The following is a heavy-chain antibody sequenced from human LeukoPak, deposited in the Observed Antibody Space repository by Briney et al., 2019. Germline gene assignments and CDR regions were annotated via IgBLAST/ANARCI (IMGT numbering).Heavy chain of an antibody. CDR3: ARGRYSNYVDY. CDR2: INHSGST. CDR1: GGSFSGYY. D-gene: IGHD4-11*01. V-gene: IGHV4-34*01. Sequence: SETLSLTXAVYGGSFSGYYWSWIRQPPGKGLEWIGEINHSGSTNYNPSLKSRVTISVDTSKNQFSLKLSSVTAADTAVYYCARGRYSNYVDYWGQGTLVTVSS. J-gene: IGHJ4*02.